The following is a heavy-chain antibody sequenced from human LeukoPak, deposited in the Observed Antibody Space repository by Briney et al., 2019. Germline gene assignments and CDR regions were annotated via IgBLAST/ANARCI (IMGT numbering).Heavy chain of an antibody. CDR1: GYTFPSYW. Sequence: GESPRISCKGSGYTFPSYWINWVRHMPEKGLEWMGSVDPSDSYTIYSPSFQRHVPISPDKSLSTAYLQWSSLKASDTAMYYCARQGGDYLYYFDNWGQGTLVTVSS. V-gene: IGHV5-10-1*01. D-gene: IGHD4-17*01. CDR2: VDPSDSYT. CDR3: ARQGGDYLYYFDN. J-gene: IGHJ4*02.